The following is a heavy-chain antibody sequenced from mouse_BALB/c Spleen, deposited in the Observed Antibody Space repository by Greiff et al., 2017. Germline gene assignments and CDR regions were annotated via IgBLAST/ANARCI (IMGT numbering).Heavy chain of an antibody. CDR3: ARRSTTAYYFDY. D-gene: IGHD1-2*01. CDR2: ISSGSSTI. Sequence: DVQLVESGGGLVQPGGSRKLSCAASGFTFSSFGMHWVRQAPEKGLEWVAYISSGSSTIYYADTVKGRFTISRDNPKNTLFLQMTSLRSEDTAMYYCARRSTTAYYFDYWGQGTTLTVSS. J-gene: IGHJ2*01. CDR1: GFTFSSFG. V-gene: IGHV5-17*02.